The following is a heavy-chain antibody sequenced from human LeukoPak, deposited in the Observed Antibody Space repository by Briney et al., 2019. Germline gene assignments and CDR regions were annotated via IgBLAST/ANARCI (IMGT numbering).Heavy chain of an antibody. V-gene: IGHV3-23*01. CDR2: ISGSGGGT. CDR3: AKTTTGDSSGRYPGWPVDY. CDR1: GFTFSSYA. Sequence: PGGSLRLACAAAGFTFSSYAVSWVRHAPGKGLEWVSAISGSGGGTYYAESVKGRFTISRENSKNTLYLQMNSLSTEDTAVYYCAKTTTGDSSGRYPGWPVDYWGQGTLVTVSS. J-gene: IGHJ4*02. D-gene: IGHD6-19*01.